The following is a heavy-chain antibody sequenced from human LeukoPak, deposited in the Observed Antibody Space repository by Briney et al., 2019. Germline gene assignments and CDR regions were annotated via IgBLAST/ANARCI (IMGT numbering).Heavy chain of an antibody. J-gene: IGHJ4*02. V-gene: IGHV4-4*02. CDR1: GGSISSSNW. CDR2: SYHSGST. CDR3: ARLRPDDYLDN. Sequence: PSETLSLTCAVSGGSISSSNWWCLVRQPPGKRLEWIGESYHSGSTNYNPSLKSRVTISVDKSKNQFSLRLSSVTAADTAVYYCARLRPDDYLDNWGQGTLVTVSS.